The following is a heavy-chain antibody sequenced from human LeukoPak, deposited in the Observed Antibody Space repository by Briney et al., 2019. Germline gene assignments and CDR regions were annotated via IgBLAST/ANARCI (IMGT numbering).Heavy chain of an antibody. CDR2: ISSNSNYI. CDR3: ARVIAYAYYYYMDV. CDR1: AFTISYYS. Sequence: GGSLRLSCAASAFTISYYSMYWVRQAPGKGLEWVSSISSNSNYIYYADSVKGRFTISRDNAKNSLYLQMSSLRAEDMAVHYCARVIAYAYYYYMDVWGKGTTATIPS. V-gene: IGHV3-21*01. D-gene: IGHD3-16*02. J-gene: IGHJ6*03.